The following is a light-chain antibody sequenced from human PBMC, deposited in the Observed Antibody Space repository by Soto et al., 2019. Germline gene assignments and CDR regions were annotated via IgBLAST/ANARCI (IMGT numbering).Light chain of an antibody. J-gene: IGKJ5*01. CDR2: GAS. CDR1: QSVGSNY. V-gene: IGKV3-20*01. Sequence: ESGLTQYRGTLSLSPGERTTLSCRACQSVGSNYLAWYQQKPGQAPRLLIYGASSRATGIPDRFSGSGSGTDFTLPISRLAPEDFAVYYCQQYGSSSTFGQGTRLEIK. CDR3: QQYGSSST.